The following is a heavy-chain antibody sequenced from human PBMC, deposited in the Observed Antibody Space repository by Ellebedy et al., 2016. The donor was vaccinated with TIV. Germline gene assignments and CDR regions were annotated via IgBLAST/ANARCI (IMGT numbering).Heavy chain of an antibody. CDR2: ISIDGTT. D-gene: IGHD4-11*01. CDR1: GFTFSSYA. V-gene: IGHV3-66*04. CDR3: ARQAGSNYFLIED. Sequence: GESLKISCAASGFTFSSYAMSWVRQAPGKGLEWVSVISIDGTTYYGDSVKGRFTISRDTSKNTVHLQMNSLRVEDTAVYYCARQAGSNYFLIEDWGQGTLVTVSS. J-gene: IGHJ4*02.